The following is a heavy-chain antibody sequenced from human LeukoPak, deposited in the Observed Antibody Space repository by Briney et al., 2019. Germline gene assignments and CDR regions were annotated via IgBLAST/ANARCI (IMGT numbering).Heavy chain of an antibody. J-gene: IGHJ5*01. Sequence: PGGSLRLSCAASRFTFSVHWMHWVRQAPGKGLEWVSRINPDESDKAYADSVKGRFTISRDNAKNTLYLQMNSLRAEDTAVYYCARDRVATIFTYPPMFDSWGPGTLVTVSS. CDR3: ARDRVATIFTYPPMFDS. V-gene: IGHV3-74*01. CDR1: RFTFSVHW. D-gene: IGHD3-10*02. CDR2: INPDESDK.